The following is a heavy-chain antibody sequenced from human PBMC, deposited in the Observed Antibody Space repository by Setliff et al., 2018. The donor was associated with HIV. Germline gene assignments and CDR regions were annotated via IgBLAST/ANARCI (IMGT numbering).Heavy chain of an antibody. J-gene: IGHJ3*02. V-gene: IGHV4-61*02. Sequence: SETLSLTCTVSGGSISSGSYYWSWIRQPAGKGLEWIGRIHTSGNTNYNPSLKSRVTISVGTSKNQFSLKLNSVTAADTAVYFCARGNYYGSRSYNNRAWGTLDIWGQGTMVTVSS. CDR3: ARGNYYGSRSYNNRAWGTLDI. D-gene: IGHD3-10*01. CDR2: IHTSGNT. CDR1: GGSISSGSYY.